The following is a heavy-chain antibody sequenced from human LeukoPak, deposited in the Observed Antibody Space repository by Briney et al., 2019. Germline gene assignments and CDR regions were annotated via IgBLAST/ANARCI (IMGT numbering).Heavy chain of an antibody. CDR1: GYTFTGYY. V-gene: IGHV1-2*02. J-gene: IGHJ4*02. CDR3: ATHRSSWYFDY. CDR2: INPNSGGA. Sequence: SVKVSCKASGYTFTGYYMHWVRQAPGQGLEWMGWINPNSGGANYAQKFQGRVTMTRDTSISTAYMEVSRLRSDDTAVYYCATHRSSWYFDYWGQGTLVTVSS. D-gene: IGHD6-13*01.